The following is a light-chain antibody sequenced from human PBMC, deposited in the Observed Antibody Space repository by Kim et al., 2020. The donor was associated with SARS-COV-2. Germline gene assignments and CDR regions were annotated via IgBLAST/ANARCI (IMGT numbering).Light chain of an antibody. CDR2: DVS. Sequence: GQSITISCTGSSSDVGGYNYVCWYQQHPGKAPKLMIYDVSKRPAGVSNRFSGSKCGNAASLTISGLQAEDEADYYCRSYTSSSTWVFGGGTQLTVL. CDR3: RSYTSSSTWV. CDR1: SSDVGGYNY. V-gene: IGLV2-14*03. J-gene: IGLJ3*02.